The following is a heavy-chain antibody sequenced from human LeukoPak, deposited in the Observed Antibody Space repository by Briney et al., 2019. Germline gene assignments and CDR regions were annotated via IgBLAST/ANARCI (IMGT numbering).Heavy chain of an antibody. Sequence: PGGSLRLSCAASGFTFSSYAMSWVRQAPGKGLEWVSAIGGDAVSTYYADSVKGWFSISRDNSKNTLYLQMNSLRADDTAVYYCAKDLWKADYWGQGTLVTVSS. D-gene: IGHD3-3*01. CDR1: GFTFSSYA. CDR2: IGGDAVST. CDR3: AKDLWKADY. J-gene: IGHJ4*02. V-gene: IGHV3-23*01.